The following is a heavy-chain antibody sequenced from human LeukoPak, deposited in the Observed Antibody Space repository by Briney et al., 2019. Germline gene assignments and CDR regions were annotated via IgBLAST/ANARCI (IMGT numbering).Heavy chain of an antibody. CDR3: ARVGHIVAAGTYDW. Sequence: PSETLSLTCTVSGASISSYYWSWIRQPPGKGLEWIGYISYSGSPNCNPSLKSRVTISADTSKNQFSLNLSSVTAADTAVYYCARVGHIVAAGTYDWWGQGTLVTVSS. CDR1: GASISSYY. J-gene: IGHJ4*02. D-gene: IGHD6-13*01. V-gene: IGHV4-59*08. CDR2: ISYSGSP.